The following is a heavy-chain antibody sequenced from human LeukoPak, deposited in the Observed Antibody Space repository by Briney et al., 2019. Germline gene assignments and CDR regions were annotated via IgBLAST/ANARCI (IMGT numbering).Heavy chain of an antibody. D-gene: IGHD5-24*01. CDR3: AKDRGEEMATIWAFDI. Sequence: GGSLRLSCAASGFTFSSYAMSWVCQAPGKGLEWVSAISGSGGSTYYADSVKGRFTISRDNSKNTLYLQMNSLRAEDTAVYYCAKDRGEEMATIWAFDIWGQGTMVTVSS. CDR1: GFTFSSYA. CDR2: ISGSGGST. V-gene: IGHV3-23*01. J-gene: IGHJ3*02.